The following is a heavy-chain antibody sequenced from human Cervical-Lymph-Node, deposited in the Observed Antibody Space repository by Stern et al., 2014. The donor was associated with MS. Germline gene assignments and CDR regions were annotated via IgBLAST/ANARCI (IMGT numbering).Heavy chain of an antibody. V-gene: IGHV5-51*01. CDR3: VRRRDSDSYDTFDI. Sequence: VQLVQSGAEVKKPGESLKISCKTSGYSFSNFWIGWVRQKPGKGLEWMGIIYPEDSDTTYSPSFQGHVTISADESISTAYLQWRSLKASDTAMYYCVRRRDSDSYDTFDIWGQGTMLIVS. D-gene: IGHD3-22*01. J-gene: IGHJ3*02. CDR2: IYPEDSDT. CDR1: GYSFSNFW.